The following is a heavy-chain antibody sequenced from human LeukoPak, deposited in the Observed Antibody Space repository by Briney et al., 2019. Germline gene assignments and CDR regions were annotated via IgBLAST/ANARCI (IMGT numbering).Heavy chain of an antibody. CDR3: ARDGDQVRGAEYYYYGMDV. Sequence: SVKVSCTASGGTFSSYAISWVRQAPGQGLEWMGGIIPIFGTANYAQKFQGRVTITADKSTSTAYMELSSLRSEDTAVYYCARDGDQVRGAEYYYYGMDVWGKGTTVTVSS. CDR1: GGTFSSYA. J-gene: IGHJ6*04. CDR2: IIPIFGTA. V-gene: IGHV1-69*06. D-gene: IGHD3-10*01.